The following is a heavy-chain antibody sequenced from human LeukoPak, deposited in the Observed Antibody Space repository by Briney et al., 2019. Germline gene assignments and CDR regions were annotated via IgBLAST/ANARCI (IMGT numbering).Heavy chain of an antibody. CDR2: ISAGNGNT. CDR1: GYTFTSYG. Sequence: ASVKVSCKASGYTFTSYGISWVRQAPGQGLEWMGWISAGNGNTKYSQEFQGRVTITRDTSASTAYMELSSLRSEDMAVYYCARVSYYGDVYDYWGQGTLVTVSS. D-gene: IGHD4-17*01. J-gene: IGHJ4*02. V-gene: IGHV1-18*03. CDR3: ARVSYYGDVYDY.